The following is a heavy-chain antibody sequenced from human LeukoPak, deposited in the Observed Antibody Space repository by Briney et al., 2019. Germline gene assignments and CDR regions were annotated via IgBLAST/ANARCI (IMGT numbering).Heavy chain of an antibody. CDR2: TYPEDSET. J-gene: IGHJ5*02. CDR3: ARLPRGYYSGGTCYDWFDP. CDR1: GYTFTNYW. D-gene: IGHD2-15*01. V-gene: IGHV5-51*01. Sequence: GESLKISCKASGYTFTNYWIGWVRQMPGKGLEWMGITYPEDSETRYSPSFQGHVTISADKSISAAYLQWSSLKASDTAIYYCARLPRGYYSGGTCYDWFDPWGQGTLVTVSS.